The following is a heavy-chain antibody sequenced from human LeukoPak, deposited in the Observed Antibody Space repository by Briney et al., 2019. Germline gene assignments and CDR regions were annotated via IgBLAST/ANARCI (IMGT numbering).Heavy chain of an antibody. CDR3: ARGSQYSGSYYGFDY. Sequence: ASVKVSCKASGYTFTSYGISWVRQAPGQGLEWMEWISAYNGNTNYAQKLQGRVTMTTDTSTSTAYMELRSLRSDDTAVYYCARGSQYSGSYYGFDYWGQGTLVTVSS. CDR1: GYTFTSYG. J-gene: IGHJ4*02. V-gene: IGHV1-18*01. CDR2: ISAYNGNT. D-gene: IGHD1-26*01.